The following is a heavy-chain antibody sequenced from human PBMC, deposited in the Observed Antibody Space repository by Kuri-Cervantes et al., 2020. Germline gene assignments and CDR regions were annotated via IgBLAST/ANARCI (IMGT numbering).Heavy chain of an antibody. D-gene: IGHD3-22*01. CDR3: ARGVFSDSSSFDY. J-gene: IGHJ4*02. CDR2: INHDGSEQ. Sequence: GESLKISCAASGFTFSRYWMIWVRQTPGKGLEWVASINHDGSEQYYLDSVKGRFTFSRDNAKNSLFLQMNSLRPEDTSIYYCARGVFSDSSSFDYWGRGTLVTVSS. V-gene: IGHV3-7*01. CDR1: GFTFSRYW.